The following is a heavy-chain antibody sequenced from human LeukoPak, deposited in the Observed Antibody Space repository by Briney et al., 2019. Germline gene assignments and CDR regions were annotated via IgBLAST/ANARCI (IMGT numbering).Heavy chain of an antibody. CDR1: GFTFSTAW. CDR2: INEGGSVT. J-gene: IGHJ4*02. Sequence: GGSLRLSCAPSGFTFSTAWMTWVRQAPGKGLEWLGNINEGGSVTNYVDSVRGRFSISRDSAKNTMYLQMSSLRVEDTAVYYCARDHHFGALDYWGQGTLVTVSS. V-gene: IGHV3-7*01. D-gene: IGHD1-26*01. CDR3: ARDHHFGALDY.